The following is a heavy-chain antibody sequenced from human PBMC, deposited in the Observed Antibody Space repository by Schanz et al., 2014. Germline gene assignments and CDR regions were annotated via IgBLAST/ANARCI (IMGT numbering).Heavy chain of an antibody. V-gene: IGHV1-69*02. J-gene: IGHJ6*02. CDR2: FIPILDVG. CDR1: RSTFSSYT. Sequence: VQLEQSGAEVKKPGSSVKVSCKASRSTFSSYTISWVRQARGQGLEWVGRFIPILDVGNYAQQFQGRVTITRDTSASTAYMELSSLRSEDTAVYYCARAKRFGDMDVWGQGTTVTVSS. CDR3: ARAKRFGDMDV. D-gene: IGHD3-10*01.